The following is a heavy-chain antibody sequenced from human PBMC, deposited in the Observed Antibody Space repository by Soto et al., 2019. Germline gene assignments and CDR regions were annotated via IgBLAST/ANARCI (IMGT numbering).Heavy chain of an antibody. V-gene: IGHV3-30*03. CDR1: GFTLSSRG. CDR2: LSHDGSNK. D-gene: IGHD2-2*02. Sequence: QVQLVESGGGVVQPVRSLRLSCAASGFTLSSRGVHWVRQAPGKGLEWVAVLSHDGSNKFYAVSVEGRFTISRDDSKNTLYLQMNSPRAEDTAMYYCATENTFADYWGQGTLVTVSP. CDR3: ATENTFADY. J-gene: IGHJ4*02.